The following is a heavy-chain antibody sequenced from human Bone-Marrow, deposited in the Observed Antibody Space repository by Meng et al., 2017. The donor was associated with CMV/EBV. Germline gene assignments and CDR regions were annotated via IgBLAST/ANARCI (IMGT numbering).Heavy chain of an antibody. CDR3: ARDAVSLGYCSNGVCEGAFGF. CDR2: IYYSGST. V-gene: IGHV4-39*02. CDR1: GGSISSSSYY. Sequence: SETLSLTCTVSGGSISSSSYYWGWIRQPPGKGLEWIGSIYYSGSTYYNPSLKSRVTISVDTSKNQFSLKLSSVTAADTAVYYCARDAVSLGYCSNGVCEGAFGFWGQGTMVTVSS. D-gene: IGHD2-8*01. J-gene: IGHJ3*01.